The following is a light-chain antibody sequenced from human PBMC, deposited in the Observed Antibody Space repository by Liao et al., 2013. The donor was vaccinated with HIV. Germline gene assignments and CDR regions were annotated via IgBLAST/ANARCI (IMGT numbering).Light chain of an antibody. Sequence: SYELTPAPSVSVSPGQTATITCSGEKLGDKYVSWYQQKPGQSPVLVLYQDTYRPSGIPERFSGSNSGNTATLTISGTQPMDEADYYCQAWDRNTAIFGGGTKLTVL. CDR3: QAWDRNTAI. J-gene: IGLJ2*01. V-gene: IGLV3-1*01. CDR1: KLGDKY. CDR2: QDT.